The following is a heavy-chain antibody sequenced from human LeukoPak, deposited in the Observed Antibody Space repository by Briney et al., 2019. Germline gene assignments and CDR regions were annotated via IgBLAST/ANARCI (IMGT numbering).Heavy chain of an antibody. CDR1: GGSFSGYY. CDR2: IYHSGST. Sequence: SETLSLTCAVYGGSFSGYYWSWIRQPPGKGLEWIGSIYHSGSTYYNPSLKSRVTISVDTSKNQFSLKLSSVTAADTAVYYCARDGGLWFGGYNWFDPWGQGTLVTVSS. CDR3: ARDGGLWFGGYNWFDP. V-gene: IGHV4-34*01. J-gene: IGHJ5*02. D-gene: IGHD3-10*01.